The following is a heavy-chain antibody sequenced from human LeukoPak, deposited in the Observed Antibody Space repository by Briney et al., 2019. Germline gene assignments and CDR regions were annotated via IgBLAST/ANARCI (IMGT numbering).Heavy chain of an antibody. Sequence: SVKVSCKASGGTFSSYTISWVRQAPGQGLEWMGRIIPILGIANYAQKFQGRVTITADKSTSTAYMELSSLRSEDTAVYYCARDLRHSSNWFDPWGQGTLVTVSS. CDR2: IIPILGIA. V-gene: IGHV1-69*04. CDR3: ARDLRHSSNWFDP. J-gene: IGHJ5*02. CDR1: GGTFSSYT. D-gene: IGHD6-13*01.